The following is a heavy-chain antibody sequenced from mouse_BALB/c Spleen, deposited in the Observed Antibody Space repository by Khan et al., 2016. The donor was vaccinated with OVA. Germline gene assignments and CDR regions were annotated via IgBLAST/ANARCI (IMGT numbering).Heavy chain of an antibody. Sequence: EVQLQESGPSLVKPSQTLSLTCSVTGDSITSGYWSWIRKFPGNKLEYMGYMIYTGYTDYNPSLKSRIAITRHTSKNQCYLQLNSVTAEDTATCYCARSTYRYAFAYWGQGTLVTVSA. CDR2: MIYTGYT. V-gene: IGHV3-8*02. J-gene: IGHJ3*01. CDR3: ARSTYRYAFAY. D-gene: IGHD2-14*01. CDR1: GDSITSGY.